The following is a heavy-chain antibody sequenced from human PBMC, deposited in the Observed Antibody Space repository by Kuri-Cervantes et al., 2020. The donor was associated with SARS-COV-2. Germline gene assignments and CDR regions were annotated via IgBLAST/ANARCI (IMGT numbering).Heavy chain of an antibody. J-gene: IGHJ5*02. V-gene: IGHV4-59*12. CDR1: GGSISSYY. D-gene: IGHD1-7*01. Sequence: ESLKISCTVSGGSISSYYWSWIRQPPGKGLEWIGYIYYSGSTYYNPSLKSRVTISVDTSKNQFSLKLSSVTAADTAVYYCARGANWNYVHNWFDPWGQGTLVTVSS. CDR2: IYYSGST. CDR3: ARGANWNYVHNWFDP.